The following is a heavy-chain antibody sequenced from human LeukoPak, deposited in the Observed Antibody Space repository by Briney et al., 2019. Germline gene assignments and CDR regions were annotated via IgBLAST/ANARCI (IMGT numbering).Heavy chain of an antibody. CDR3: ARSGGWAYGDYDGFIAFDI. CDR2: INPSGGST. Sequence: ASVKVSCKPSGYTFTSYYMHWVRQAPGQGLEWMGIINPSGGSTSYAQEFQGRVTMTRDTSTTTVYMELSSLRSEDTAVYYCARSGGWAYGDYDGFIAFDIWGQGTMVTVSS. V-gene: IGHV1-46*01. J-gene: IGHJ3*02. D-gene: IGHD4-17*01. CDR1: GYTFTSYY.